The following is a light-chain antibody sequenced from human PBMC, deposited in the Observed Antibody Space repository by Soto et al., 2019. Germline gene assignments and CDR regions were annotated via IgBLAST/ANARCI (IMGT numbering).Light chain of an antibody. CDR1: SSNIGNNH. J-gene: IGLJ3*02. CDR2: DND. V-gene: IGLV1-51*01. CDR3: GTWDSSLSAWV. Sequence: QSVLTQPPSVSAAPGQKVTISCAGSSSNIGNNHASWYQHLPGTAPKLLIFDNDKPPSGIPDQFSGSKSGTSATLGLTGLHTWDEADYYCGTWDSSLSAWVFGEGTKVTVL.